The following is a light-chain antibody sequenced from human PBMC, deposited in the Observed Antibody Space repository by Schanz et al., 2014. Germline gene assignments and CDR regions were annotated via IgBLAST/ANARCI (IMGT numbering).Light chain of an antibody. CDR2: AAS. J-gene: IGKJ3*01. CDR3: QQSYSTPRT. CDR1: QTIITY. V-gene: IGKV1-39*01. Sequence: DIQMTQSPSSLSASVGDRVTITCRASQTIITYLNWYHQKPGKAPKLLIYAASSLQSGVPSRFSGGGSGTEFTLTISSVQPEDFATYYCQQSYSTPRTFGPGTKVDIK.